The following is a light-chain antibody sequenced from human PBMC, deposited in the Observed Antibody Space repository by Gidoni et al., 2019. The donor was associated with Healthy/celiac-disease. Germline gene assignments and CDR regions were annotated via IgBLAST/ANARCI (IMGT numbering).Light chain of an antibody. CDR1: QSVISSY. J-gene: IGKJ4*01. CDR2: GAS. V-gene: IGKV3-20*01. CDR3: QQYGSSPTT. Sequence: IVLTQYPATLSLYPGETATLSCRASQSVISSYLAWYQQKPGQAPRLLISGASSRATGIPDRFSGSESGTDFTLTISRLEPEDFAVYYCQQYGSSPTTFGGGTKVEIK.